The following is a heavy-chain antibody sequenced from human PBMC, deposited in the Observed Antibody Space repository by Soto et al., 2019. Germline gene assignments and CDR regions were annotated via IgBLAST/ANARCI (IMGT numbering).Heavy chain of an antibody. CDR1: GFTFSHYA. D-gene: IGHD1-26*01. Sequence: QVQLVESGGGVVQPGRSLRLSSAASGFTFSHYAMHWVRQAPGKGLEWVALMSYDGSNEYYADSVKGRFTISRDNSKNTLYLQMNSLRAEDTAVYYCAKDGSHNFDYWGQGTRVTVSS. CDR3: AKDGSHNFDY. V-gene: IGHV3-30*18. J-gene: IGHJ4*02. CDR2: MSYDGSNE.